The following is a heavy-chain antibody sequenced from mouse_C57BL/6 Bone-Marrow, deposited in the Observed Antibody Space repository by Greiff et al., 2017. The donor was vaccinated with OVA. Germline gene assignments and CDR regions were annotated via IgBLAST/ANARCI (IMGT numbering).Heavy chain of an antibody. CDR3: ASGEYYSKPNLAWFAY. Sequence: VQLQQSGPELVKPGASVKISCKASGYTFTDYYMNWVKQSHGKSLEWIGDINPNNGGTSYNQKFKGKATLTVDKSSSTAYMELRSLTSEDSAVYYCASGEYYSKPNLAWFAYWGQGTLVTVSA. CDR2: INPNNGGT. V-gene: IGHV1-26*01. CDR1: GYTFTDYY. J-gene: IGHJ3*01. D-gene: IGHD2-5*01.